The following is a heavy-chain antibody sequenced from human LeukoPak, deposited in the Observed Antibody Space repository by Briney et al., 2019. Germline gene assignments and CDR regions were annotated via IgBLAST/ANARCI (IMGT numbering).Heavy chain of an antibody. CDR2: IKEDGSEK. CDR1: GFTFSHYS. Sequence: PGGSLRLSCAASGFTFSHYSLTWVRQAPGKGLEWVANIKEDGSEKHYVDSVKGRFTISRDNAKSSLYLQMNSLRAEDTAVYYCARGSTTEDYWGQGTLVTVSS. V-gene: IGHV3-7*04. J-gene: IGHJ4*02. CDR3: ARGSTTEDY. D-gene: IGHD1-1*01.